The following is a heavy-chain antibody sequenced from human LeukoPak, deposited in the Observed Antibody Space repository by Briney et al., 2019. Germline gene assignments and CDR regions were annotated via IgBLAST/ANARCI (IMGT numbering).Heavy chain of an antibody. J-gene: IGHJ6*02. Sequence: PSETLSLTCTVSGGSISSYYWSWIRQPPGKGLEWIGYIYYSGSTNYNPSLKSRVTTSVDTSKNQFSLKLSSVTAADTAVYYCARHPSTFYGDYGYYGMDVWGQGTTVTVSS. CDR3: ARHPSTFYGDYGYYGMDV. CDR2: IYYSGST. V-gene: IGHV4-59*08. D-gene: IGHD4-17*01. CDR1: GGSISSYY.